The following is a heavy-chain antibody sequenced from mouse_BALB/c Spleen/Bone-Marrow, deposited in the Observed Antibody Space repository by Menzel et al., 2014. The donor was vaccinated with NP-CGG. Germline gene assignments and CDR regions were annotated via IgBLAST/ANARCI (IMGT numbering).Heavy chain of an antibody. D-gene: IGHD2-1*01. CDR1: GFSLTSYG. J-gene: IGHJ3*01. V-gene: IGHV2-9*02. CDR3: ARYYGNSPAWFAY. CDR2: IWAGGST. Sequence: VKVVESGPGLVAPSQSLSITCTVSGFSLTSYGVHWVRQPPGKGLEWLGVIWAGGSTNYNSALMSRLSISKDNSKSQVFLKMNSLQTDDTAMYYCARYYGNSPAWFAYWGQGTLVTVSA.